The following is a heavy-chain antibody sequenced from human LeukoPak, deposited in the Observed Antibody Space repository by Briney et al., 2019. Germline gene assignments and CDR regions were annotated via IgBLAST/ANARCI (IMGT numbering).Heavy chain of an antibody. CDR1: GFTFSSYA. CDR3: ARDPAPHTYYYYYYMDV. D-gene: IGHD2-2*02. CDR2: ISYDGSNK. J-gene: IGHJ6*03. Sequence: QPGGSLRLSCAASGFTFSSYAMHWVRQAPGKGLEWVAVISYDGSNKYYADSVKGRFTISRDNSKNTLYLQMNSLRAEDTAVYYCARDPAPHTYYYYYYMDVWGKGTTVTVSS. V-gene: IGHV3-30*04.